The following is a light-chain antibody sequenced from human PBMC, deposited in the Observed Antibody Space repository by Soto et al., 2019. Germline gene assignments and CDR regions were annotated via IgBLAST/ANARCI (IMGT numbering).Light chain of an antibody. V-gene: IGLV9-49*01. CDR2: VGTGGIVG. CDR3: GADHGGGSNFVYV. CDR1: SGYSNYK. Sequence: QSVLTQPPSASASLGASVTLTCTLSSGYSNYKVDWYQQRPGKGPRFVMRVGTGGIVGSKGDGIPDRFSVLGSGLNRYLTINNIQEEDESNYYCGADHGGGSNFVYVFGTGT. J-gene: IGLJ1*01.